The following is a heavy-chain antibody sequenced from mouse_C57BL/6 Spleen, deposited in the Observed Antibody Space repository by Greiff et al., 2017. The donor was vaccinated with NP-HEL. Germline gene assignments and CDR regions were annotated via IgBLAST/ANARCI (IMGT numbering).Heavy chain of an antibody. Sequence: VKLQQPGAELVMPGASVKLSCKASGYTFTSYWMHWVKQRPGQGLEWIGEIDPTDSYTNYNQKFKGKATLTVDRSSSTAYMQLSSRTSEDYAVYYCARSGVGTTVVARGYCDDWGQGTTLTVSS. CDR1: GYTFTSYW. D-gene: IGHD1-1*01. CDR3: ARSGVGTTVVARGYCDD. V-gene: IGHV1-69*01. J-gene: IGHJ2*01. CDR2: IDPTDSYT.